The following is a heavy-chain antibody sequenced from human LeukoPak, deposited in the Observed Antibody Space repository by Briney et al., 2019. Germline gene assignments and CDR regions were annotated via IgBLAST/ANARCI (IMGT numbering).Heavy chain of an antibody. CDR2: ISSSSSYI. V-gene: IGHV3-21*01. CDR3: PKTLDGYLLGYFDH. J-gene: IGHJ4*02. D-gene: IGHD3-22*01. CDR1: GFTFSSYS. Sequence: GGSLRLSCAASGFTFSSYSMNWVRQAPGKGLEWVSSISSSSSYIYYADSVQGRFTISRDNPKNTLYLEMNSLRPEDTAVYYCPKTLDGYLLGYFDHWGQGTLVTVVS.